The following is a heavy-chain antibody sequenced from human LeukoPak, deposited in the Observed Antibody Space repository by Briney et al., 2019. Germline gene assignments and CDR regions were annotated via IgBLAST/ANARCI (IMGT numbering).Heavy chain of an antibody. CDR3: AKRPQRGLYYFDY. CDR1: GFTLSSYA. Sequence: GGSLRLSCAASGFTLSSYAMSWVRQAPGKGLEWVSTISGSGGYTYYADSVKGRFTISRDNSKNTLYLQMNSLRAEDTAVYYCAKRPQRGLYYFDYWGQGTLVTVSS. CDR2: ISGSGGYT. J-gene: IGHJ4*02. V-gene: IGHV3-23*01. D-gene: IGHD5-24*01.